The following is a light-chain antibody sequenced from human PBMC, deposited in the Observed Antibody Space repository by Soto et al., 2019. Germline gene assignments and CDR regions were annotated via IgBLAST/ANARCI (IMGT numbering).Light chain of an antibody. CDR3: QSYDTSLSGWNVV. Sequence: QPVLTQPPSVSGAPGQRVTISCAGGSSNIGAGYDVHWYQQLPGTAPKLLIYGNSNRPSGVPDRFSGSKSGTSASLAITGLQAEDEADYYCQSYDTSLSGWNVVFGGGTKVTVL. CDR2: GNS. V-gene: IGLV1-40*01. CDR1: SSNIGAGYD. J-gene: IGLJ2*01.